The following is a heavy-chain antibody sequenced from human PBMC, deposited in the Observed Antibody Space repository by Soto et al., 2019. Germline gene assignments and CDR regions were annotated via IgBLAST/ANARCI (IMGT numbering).Heavy chain of an antibody. D-gene: IGHD3-22*01. J-gene: IGHJ3*02. CDR2: IIPIFGTA. CDR1: GGTFSSYA. V-gene: IGHV1-69*01. Sequence: QVQLVQSGAEVKKPGSSVKVSCKASGGTFSSYAISWVRQAPGQGLEWMGGIIPIFGTANYAQKFQGRVTITADEATSTAYMERSSLRSEDTAVYYCARARRDYYDSSGYYKTEAFDIWGQGTMVTVSS. CDR3: ARARRDYYDSSGYYKTEAFDI.